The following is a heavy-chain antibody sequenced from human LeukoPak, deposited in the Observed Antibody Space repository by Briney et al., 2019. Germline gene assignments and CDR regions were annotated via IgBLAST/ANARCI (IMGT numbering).Heavy chain of an antibody. Sequence: GGSLRLSCAASGFTFSSYAMHWVRQAPGKGLGWVAVISYDGSNKYYADSVKGRFTISRDNSKNTLYLQMNSLRAEDTAVYYCAKSSGYGDYGYYYYYMDVWGKGTTVTISS. V-gene: IGHV3-30*04. CDR1: GFTFSSYA. CDR2: ISYDGSNK. D-gene: IGHD4-17*01. CDR3: AKSSGYGDYGYYYYYMDV. J-gene: IGHJ6*03.